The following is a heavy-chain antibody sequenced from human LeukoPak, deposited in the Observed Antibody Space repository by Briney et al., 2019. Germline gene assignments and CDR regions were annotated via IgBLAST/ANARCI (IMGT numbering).Heavy chain of an antibody. V-gene: IGHV3-21*01. CDR2: ISSTSGYI. J-gene: IGHJ6*03. CDR3: ARGQGFAGYMDV. Sequence: GGSLRLSCAASGFSFSIYTVNWVRQAPGKGLEWVSSISSTSGYIYYADSVKGRFTISRDNAKDSLFLQMNSLRAEDTAVYYCARGQGFAGYMDVWGKGTTVTVSS. D-gene: IGHD3-10*01. CDR1: GFSFSIYT.